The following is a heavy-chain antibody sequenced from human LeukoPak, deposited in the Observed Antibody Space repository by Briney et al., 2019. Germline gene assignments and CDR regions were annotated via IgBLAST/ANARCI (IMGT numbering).Heavy chain of an antibody. CDR2: IYHSGST. Sequence: SQTLSLTCAVSGGSISSGGYSWSWIRQPPGKGLEWIGYIYHSGSTYYKSSLKSRVTISVDRSKNQFSLKLSSVTAADTAVYYCVRDLRGGYSHPPGDAFDIWGQGTMVTVSS. D-gene: IGHD5-18*01. V-gene: IGHV4-30-2*01. CDR3: VRDLRGGYSHPPGDAFDI. J-gene: IGHJ3*02. CDR1: GGSISSGGYS.